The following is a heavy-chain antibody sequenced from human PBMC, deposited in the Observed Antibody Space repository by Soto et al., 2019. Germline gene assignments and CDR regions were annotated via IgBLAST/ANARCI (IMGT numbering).Heavy chain of an antibody. V-gene: IGHV3-30*18. CDR3: AKAGRRGSYPTYFDY. Sequence: QVQLVESGGGVVQPGRSLRLSCAASGFTFSSYGMHWVRQAPGKGLEWVAVISYDGSNKYYADSVKGRFTISRDNSKNKLYLQMNSLRAEDTAVYYCAKAGRRGSYPTYFDYWGQGTLVTVSS. J-gene: IGHJ4*02. CDR2: ISYDGSNK. CDR1: GFTFSSYG. D-gene: IGHD1-26*01.